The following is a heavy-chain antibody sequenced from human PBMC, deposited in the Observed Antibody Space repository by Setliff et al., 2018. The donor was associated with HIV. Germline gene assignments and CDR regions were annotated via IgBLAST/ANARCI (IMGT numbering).Heavy chain of an antibody. CDR3: ARLGASMVRGVITPGWFDP. CDR2: IYPGDSDT. D-gene: IGHD3-10*01. V-gene: IGHV5-51*01. CDR1: GYKFTTYW. J-gene: IGHJ5*02. Sequence: GESLKISCKGSGYKFTTYWIAWVRQMPGKGLEWMGIIYPGDSDTRYSPSFQGQVTISADKPISTAYLQWSSLKASDTAMYYCARLGASMVRGVITPGWFDPWGQGTLVTVSS.